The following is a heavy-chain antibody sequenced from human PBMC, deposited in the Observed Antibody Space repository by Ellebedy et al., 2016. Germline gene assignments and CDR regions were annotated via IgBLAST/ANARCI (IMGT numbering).Heavy chain of an antibody. V-gene: IGHV4-34*01. CDR3: ARGKTGVDWFDP. Sequence: ESLKISXAASGFSFSRYGVHWARQPPGKGLEWIGAITYNGDTYYNPSLKSRVTISADTSKNHFSLNLNFVTAADTAVFYCARGKTGVDWFDPWGQGILVTVSS. CDR1: GFSFSRYG. J-gene: IGHJ5*02. CDR2: ITYNGDT.